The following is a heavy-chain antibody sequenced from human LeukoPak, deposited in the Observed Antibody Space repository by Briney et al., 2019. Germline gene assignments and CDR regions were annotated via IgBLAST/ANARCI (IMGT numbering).Heavy chain of an antibody. J-gene: IGHJ4*02. D-gene: IGHD3-22*01. CDR1: GFAFSRFA. CDR2: ISGNGHQT. Sequence: RAGGSLRLSCSASGFAFSRFAMTWVRHLPGKGLDWVSTISGNGHQTYYGDSVKGRFSVSRDNSKNILYLQMDSLRADDSALYYCAKDANYYDSSGFFIPFDYWGQGTLVTVPS. CDR3: AKDANYYDSSGFFIPFDY. V-gene: IGHV3-23*01.